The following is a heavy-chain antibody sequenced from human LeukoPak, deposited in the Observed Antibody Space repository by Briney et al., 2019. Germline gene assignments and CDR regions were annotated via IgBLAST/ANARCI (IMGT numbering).Heavy chain of an antibody. CDR2: ISSSGSTI. V-gene: IGHV3-11*04. CDR3: ATKYSSSSRAYYFDY. D-gene: IGHD6-6*01. Sequence: GGSLRLSCAASGFTFSDYYMSWIRQAPGKGLEWVSYISSSGSTIYYADSVKGRFTISRDNAKNSLYLQMNSLRAEDTAVYYCATKYSSSSRAYYFDYWGQGTLVTVSS. J-gene: IGHJ4*02. CDR1: GFTFSDYY.